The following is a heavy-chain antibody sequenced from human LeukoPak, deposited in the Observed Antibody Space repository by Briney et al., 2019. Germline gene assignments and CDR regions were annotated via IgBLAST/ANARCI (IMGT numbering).Heavy chain of an antibody. CDR1: GFTLSDHW. CDR3: AKDGDYDSSGYYLHAFDI. D-gene: IGHD3-22*01. V-gene: IGHV3-43*02. Sequence: GGSLRLSCEASGFTLSDHWMTWVRQAPGEGLEWVSLISGDGGSTYYADSVKGRFTISRDNSKNSLYLQMNSLRTEDTALYYCAKDGDYDSSGYYLHAFDIWGQGTMVTVSS. CDR2: ISGDGGST. J-gene: IGHJ3*02.